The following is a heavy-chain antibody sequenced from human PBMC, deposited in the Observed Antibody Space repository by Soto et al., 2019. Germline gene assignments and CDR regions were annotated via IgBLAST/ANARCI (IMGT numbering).Heavy chain of an antibody. V-gene: IGHV4-28*01. CDR1: GYSISSSNW. CDR3: VRTPLGYCSGGTCSNWFDP. CDR2: IYYSGTT. D-gene: IGHD2-15*01. Sequence: SEILSLTCAVSGYSISSSNWWGWIRQPPGKGLEWIGYIYYSGTTYYNPSLKSRVTMSVDTSKNQFSLNLRSVTAADTAVYYWVRTPLGYCSGGTCSNWFDPWGQGTPVTVSS. J-gene: IGHJ5*02.